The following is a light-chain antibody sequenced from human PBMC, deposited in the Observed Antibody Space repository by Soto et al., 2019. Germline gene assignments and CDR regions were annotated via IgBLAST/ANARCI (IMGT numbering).Light chain of an antibody. CDR3: LQDYEYPRT. V-gene: IGKV1-6*01. CDR2: ATF. J-gene: IGKJ2*01. CDR1: QGIRNE. Sequence: AIQMTQSPSSLSASVGDRVTITCRASQGIRNELGWYQQKPGKAPKLLIAATFNLQSGVPSRFSGSGSGTEFALSISSLQPEDSATYFCLQDYEYPRTFGQGTKLGIK.